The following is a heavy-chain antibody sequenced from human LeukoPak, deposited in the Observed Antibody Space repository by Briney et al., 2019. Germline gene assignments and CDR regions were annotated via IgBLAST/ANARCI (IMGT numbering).Heavy chain of an antibody. J-gene: IGHJ4*02. CDR1: GFTFSDYY. CDR2: ISSSSSYT. CDR3: ARRYGGYSVFYFDY. V-gene: IGHV3-11*03. Sequence: TGGSLRLSCAASGFTFSDYYVSWIRQAPGKGLEWVSYISSSSSYTNYADSVKGRFTISRDNAKNSLYLQMNSLRAEDTAVYYCARRYGGYSVFYFDYWGQGTLVTVSS. D-gene: IGHD5-12*01.